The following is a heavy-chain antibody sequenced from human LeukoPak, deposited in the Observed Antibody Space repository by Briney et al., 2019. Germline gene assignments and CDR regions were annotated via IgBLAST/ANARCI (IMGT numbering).Heavy chain of an antibody. J-gene: IGHJ4*02. D-gene: IGHD1-26*01. Sequence: GGSLRLSCAASGFTFSSYTMNWVRQAPGKGLEWVSSITSSSNIYYADSVKGRFSISRDNAKNSLYLQMNSLRAEDTAVYYCARDSPSGSYYYFDYCGQGTLVTVSS. CDR1: GFTFSSYT. CDR3: ARDSPSGSYYYFDY. V-gene: IGHV3-21*01. CDR2: ITSSSNI.